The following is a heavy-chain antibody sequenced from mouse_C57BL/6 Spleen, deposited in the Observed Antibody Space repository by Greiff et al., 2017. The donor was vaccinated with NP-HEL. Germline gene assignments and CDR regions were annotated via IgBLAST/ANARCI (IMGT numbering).Heavy chain of an antibody. D-gene: IGHD1-1*01. CDR3: ARAYYDGRSYDCAMDY. V-gene: IGHV5-4*01. J-gene: IGHJ4*01. CDR1: GFTFSSYA. CDR2: ISDGGSYT. Sequence: EVQGVESGGGLVKPGGSLKLSCAASGFTFSSYAMSWVRQTPEKRLEWVATISDGGSYTYYPDNVKGRFTISRDNDKNNLYLDMGHLKTEDTAMYYSARAYYDGRSYDCAMDYWGQGTSVTVSS.